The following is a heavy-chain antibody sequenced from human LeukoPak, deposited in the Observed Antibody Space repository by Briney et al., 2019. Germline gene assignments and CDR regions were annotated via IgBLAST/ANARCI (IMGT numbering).Heavy chain of an antibody. J-gene: IGHJ3*02. CDR2: INPNSGDT. CDR1: GYTFTGYY. Sequence: GASVTVSCTASGYTFTGYYIHWVRQAPGQGLEWVGWINPNSGDTHSAQNFQGRVTMTRDTSISTASMDLSRLRSDDTAVYYCARAPKNDAYDIWGRGTMVTVSS. V-gene: IGHV1-2*02. CDR3: ARAPKNDAYDI.